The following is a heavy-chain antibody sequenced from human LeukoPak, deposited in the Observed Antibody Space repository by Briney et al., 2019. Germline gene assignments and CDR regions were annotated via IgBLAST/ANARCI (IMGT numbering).Heavy chain of an antibody. CDR1: GGSISSYY. D-gene: IGHD6-13*01. CDR3: ARHTSSWNGYFYYYYMDV. J-gene: IGHJ6*03. CDR2: IYTSGST. Sequence: SETLSPTCTVSGGSISSYYWSWIRQPPGKGLEWIGYIYTSGSTNSDPSLKSRVTISVDTSKNQFSLKLSSVTAADTAVYYCARHTSSWNGYFYYYYMDVWGKGTTVTVSS. V-gene: IGHV4-4*09.